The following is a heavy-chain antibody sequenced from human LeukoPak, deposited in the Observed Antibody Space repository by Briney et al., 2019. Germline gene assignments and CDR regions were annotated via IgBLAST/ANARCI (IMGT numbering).Heavy chain of an antibody. Sequence: GESLKISCHGFGYRLTSYWLGWVRQMPGKGLEWMGFIYPSDSDTRYSPSFQGKVTISTDKSINTAYLERGSLKAADTAMYYCVRQTFREFYGLDVWGQGTLVTVSS. CDR2: IYPSDSDT. CDR1: GYRLTSYW. J-gene: IGHJ4*02. CDR3: VRQTFREFYGLDV. V-gene: IGHV5-51*01. D-gene: IGHD3-10*01.